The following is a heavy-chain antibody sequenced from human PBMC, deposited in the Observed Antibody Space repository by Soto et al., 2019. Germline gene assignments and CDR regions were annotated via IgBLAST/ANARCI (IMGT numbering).Heavy chain of an antibody. CDR2: IVVGSGNT. V-gene: IGHV1-58*01. J-gene: IGHJ4*02. D-gene: IGHD5-12*01. CDR3: AADRGGQWLRFEYYFDD. CDR1: GFTFTSSA. Sequence: GASVKVSCKASGFTFTSSAVQWVRQARGQRLEWIGWIVVGSGNTNYAQKFQERVTITRDMSTSTAYMELSSLRSEDTAVYYCAADRGGQWLRFEYYFDDWGQGTLVTVSS.